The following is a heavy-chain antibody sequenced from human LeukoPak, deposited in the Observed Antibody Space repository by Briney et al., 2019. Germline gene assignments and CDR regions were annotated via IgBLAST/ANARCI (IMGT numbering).Heavy chain of an antibody. J-gene: IGHJ4*02. Sequence: GGSLRLSCAASGFTFNTYTMNWVRQAPGKGLEWGAVIWYDGSRKHYADSVKDRFTISRDGSMNTVYLQMNSLRVEDTAVYYCAREGRANTFFDHWGQGTPVTVSS. D-gene: IGHD3-16*01. CDR1: GFTFNTYT. V-gene: IGHV3-33*08. CDR2: IWYDGSRK. CDR3: AREGRANTFFDH.